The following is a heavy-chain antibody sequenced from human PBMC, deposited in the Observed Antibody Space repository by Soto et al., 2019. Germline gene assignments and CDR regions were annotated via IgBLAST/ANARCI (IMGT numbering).Heavy chain of an antibody. CDR1: GFTFSSYW. V-gene: IGHV3-7*05. CDR3: AQENLMTTGPTFDY. J-gene: IGHJ4*02. Sequence: GGSLRLSCAASGFTFSSYWMSWVRQAPGKGLEWVANIKQDGSEKYYGESVKGRFTIPRDNAKNSLYLQMNSLRAEDTAVYYCAQENLMTTGPTFDYWGQGTLVTVSS. D-gene: IGHD4-17*01. CDR2: IKQDGSEK.